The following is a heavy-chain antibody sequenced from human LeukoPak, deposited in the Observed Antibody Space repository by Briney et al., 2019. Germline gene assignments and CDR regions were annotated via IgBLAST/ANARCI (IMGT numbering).Heavy chain of an antibody. CDR1: GVSITTYY. V-gene: IGHV4-34*01. D-gene: IGHD3-10*01. CDR3: ARHHYYGSGSYLNQADY. CDR2: INHSGST. J-gene: IGHJ4*02. Sequence: SETLSLTCTVSGVSITTYYWSWIRQPPGKGLEWIGEINHSGSTYYNPSLKSRVTISVDTSKNQFSLKLSSVTAADTAVYYCARHHYYGSGSYLNQADYWGQGTLVTVSS.